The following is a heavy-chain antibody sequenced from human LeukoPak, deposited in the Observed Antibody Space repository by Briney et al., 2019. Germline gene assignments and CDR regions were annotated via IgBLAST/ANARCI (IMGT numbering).Heavy chain of an antibody. CDR2: FNSGSST. Sequence: GGSLRLSCAASGFTVSSNYMSWVRQAPGKGLEWVSVFNSGSSTYYADSVKGRFTISRDNAKNSLYLQMNSLRAEDTAVYYCARDQDHLDYWGQGTLVTVSS. D-gene: IGHD1-14*01. J-gene: IGHJ4*02. CDR3: ARDQDHLDY. CDR1: GFTVSSNY. V-gene: IGHV3-53*01.